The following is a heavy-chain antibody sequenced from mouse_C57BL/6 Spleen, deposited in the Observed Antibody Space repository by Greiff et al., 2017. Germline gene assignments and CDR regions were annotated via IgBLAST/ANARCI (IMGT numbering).Heavy chain of an antibody. CDR2: ISYSGST. CDR1: GYSITSGYD. Sequence: VQLKESGPGMVKPSQSLSLTCTVTGYSITSGYDWHWIRHFPGNKLEWMGYISYSGSTNYNPSLKSRISITHDTSKNHFFLKLNSVTTEDTATYYCARDGYGSSYGYFDVWGTGTTVTVSS. J-gene: IGHJ1*03. CDR3: ARDGYGSSYGYFDV. V-gene: IGHV3-1*01. D-gene: IGHD1-1*01.